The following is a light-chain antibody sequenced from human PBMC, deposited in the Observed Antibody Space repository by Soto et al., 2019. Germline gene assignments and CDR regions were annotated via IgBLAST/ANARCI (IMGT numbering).Light chain of an antibody. CDR2: AAS. CDR1: QSINTY. J-gene: IGKJ2*01. CDR3: QQTASTPYT. Sequence: DTQMTQSPSSLSASVGDRVTITCRASQSINTYFNWYQQKPGEAPNLLIYAASSLQSGVPPRFSGSGSETHFTLTINSLQPEDFATYYCQQTASTPYTFGEGT. V-gene: IGKV1-39*01.